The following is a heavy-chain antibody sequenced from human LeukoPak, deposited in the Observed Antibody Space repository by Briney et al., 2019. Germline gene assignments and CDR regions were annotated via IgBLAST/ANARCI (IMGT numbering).Heavy chain of an antibody. V-gene: IGHV1-2*02. D-gene: IGHD2-2*01. Sequence: ASVKVSCKASGYTFTGYYMHWVRQAPGQGLEWMGWINPNSGGTNYAQKFQGRVTMTRDTSISTAYMELSRLRSDDTAVYYCARELSRLGYCSSTSCYRGFDPWGQGTLVTVSS. CDR1: GYTFTGYY. J-gene: IGHJ5*02. CDR2: INPNSGGT. CDR3: ARELSRLGYCSSTSCYRGFDP.